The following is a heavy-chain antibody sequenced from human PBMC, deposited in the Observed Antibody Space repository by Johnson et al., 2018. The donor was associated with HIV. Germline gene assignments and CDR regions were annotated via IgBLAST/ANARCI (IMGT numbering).Heavy chain of an antibody. J-gene: IGHJ3*02. CDR3: AKDGQRGRAMIVARLGAFDI. CDR1: GFTFSTYG. CDR2: LRYDGNNK. V-gene: IGHV3-30*02. D-gene: IGHD3-22*01. Sequence: QMQLVESGGGVVQPGGSLRLSCAASGFTFSTYGMHWVRQAPGKGLEWVAFLRYDGNNKYYADSVKGRLTISRDNSKNTLYLQMNSLRPEDTAVYYCAKDGQRGRAMIVARLGAFDIWGQGTMVTVSS.